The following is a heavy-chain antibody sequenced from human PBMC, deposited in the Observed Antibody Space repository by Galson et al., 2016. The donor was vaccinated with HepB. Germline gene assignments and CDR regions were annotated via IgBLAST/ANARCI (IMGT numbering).Heavy chain of an antibody. V-gene: IGHV3-21*01. CDR2: ISSSSSYI. CDR3: ARPSSSSWAFDY. J-gene: IGHJ4*02. Sequence: SLRLSCAASGFTFSSYSMNWVRKAPGKGLEWVSSISSSSSYIYYADSVKGRFTISRDNAKNSLYLQMNGLRAEDTAVYYCARPSSSSWAFDYWGQGTLVTVSS. CDR1: GFTFSSYS. D-gene: IGHD6-6*01.